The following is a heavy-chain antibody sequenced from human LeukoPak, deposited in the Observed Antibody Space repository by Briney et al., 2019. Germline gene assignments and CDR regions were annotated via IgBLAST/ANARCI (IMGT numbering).Heavy chain of an antibody. J-gene: IGHJ4*02. CDR3: ARLEGRGCSSTSCYSYYFDY. D-gene: IGHD2-2*01. V-gene: IGHV5-51*01. Sequence: GESLKISCKGSGYSYTSYWIGWVRQMPGKGLEWMGIIYPGDSDTRYSPSFQGQVTISADESISTAYLQWSSLKASDTAMYDCARLEGRGCSSTSCYSYYFDYWGQGTLVTVSS. CDR1: GYSYTSYW. CDR2: IYPGDSDT.